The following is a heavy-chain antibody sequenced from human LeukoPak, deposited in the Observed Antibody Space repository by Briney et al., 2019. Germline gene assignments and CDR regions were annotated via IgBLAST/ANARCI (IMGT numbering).Heavy chain of an antibody. J-gene: IGHJ4*02. Sequence: PGGSLRLSCAASGFTFSSYGMHWVRQAPGKGLEWVAVISYDGSNKYYADSVKGRFTISRDNAKNSLYLQMNSLRAEDAAVYYCARDLSIAARPFDYWGQGTLVTVSS. D-gene: IGHD6-6*01. CDR3: ARDLSIAARPFDY. CDR1: GFTFSSYG. V-gene: IGHV3-30*03. CDR2: ISYDGSNK.